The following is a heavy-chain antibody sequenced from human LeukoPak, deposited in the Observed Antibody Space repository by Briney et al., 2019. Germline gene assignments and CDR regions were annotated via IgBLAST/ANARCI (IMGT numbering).Heavy chain of an antibody. CDR3: ARDADYYDSSGLDY. CDR1: GFTFSSYG. J-gene: IGHJ4*02. V-gene: IGHV3-33*01. CDR2: IWYDGSNK. D-gene: IGHD3-22*01. Sequence: GGSLRLSCAASGFTFSSYGMHWVRQAPGKGLEWVAVIWYDGSNKYYADSARGRFTISRDNSKNTPYLQMNSLRAEDTAVYYCARDADYYDSSGLDYWGQGTLVTVSS.